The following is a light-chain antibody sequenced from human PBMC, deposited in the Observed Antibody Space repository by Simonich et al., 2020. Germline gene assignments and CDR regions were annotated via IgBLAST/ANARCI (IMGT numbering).Light chain of an antibody. Sequence: NFMLTQPHSVSESPGKTVTISCTRSSGSIASNYVQWYQQRPGSAPTTVFYADNQRPSGVPDRFSGSIDSSSNSASLTISGLKTEDEADYYCQSYDSSNQVFGGGTKLTVL. V-gene: IGLV6-57*03. J-gene: IGLJ3*02. CDR3: QSYDSSNQV. CDR1: SGSIASNY. CDR2: ADN.